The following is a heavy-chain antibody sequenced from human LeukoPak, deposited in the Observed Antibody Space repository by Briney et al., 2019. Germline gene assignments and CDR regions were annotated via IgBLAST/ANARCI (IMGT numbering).Heavy chain of an antibody. Sequence: GGSLRLSCAASGFTFSSYAMSWVRQAPGKGLEWVSAISGSGGSTYHADSVKGRFTISRDNSKNTLYLQMNSLRAEDTAVYYCAKGTSMIVVPFDYWGQGTLVTVSS. J-gene: IGHJ4*02. CDR1: GFTFSSYA. CDR3: AKGTSMIVVPFDY. D-gene: IGHD3-22*01. V-gene: IGHV3-23*01. CDR2: ISGSGGST.